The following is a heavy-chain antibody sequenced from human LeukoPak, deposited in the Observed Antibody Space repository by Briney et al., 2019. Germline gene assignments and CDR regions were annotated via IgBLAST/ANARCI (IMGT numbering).Heavy chain of an antibody. Sequence: SETLSLTCIASGGSISSYYWSWIRRPPGKGLEWIGYIYYSGSTNYNPSLKSRVTISVATSKKQFSLKLSSVTAADTAVYYCARGYGSGSHYPYWGQGTLVTVSS. V-gene: IGHV4-59*01. J-gene: IGHJ4*02. CDR2: IYYSGST. D-gene: IGHD3-10*01. CDR1: GGSISSYY. CDR3: ARGYGSGSHYPY.